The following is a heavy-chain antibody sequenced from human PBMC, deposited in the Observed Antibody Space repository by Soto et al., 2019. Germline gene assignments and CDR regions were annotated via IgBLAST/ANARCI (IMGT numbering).Heavy chain of an antibody. V-gene: IGHV4-39*01. CDR1: GGSISSSSYY. Sequence: PSETLSLTCTVSGGSISSSSYYWGWIRQPPGKGLEWIGSIYYSGSTYYNPTLKSRVTISVDTSKNQFSLKLSSVTAADTAVYYCATWYGSGSYNVFDYWGQGTLVTVSS. CDR2: IYYSGST. D-gene: IGHD3-10*01. CDR3: ATWYGSGSYNVFDY. J-gene: IGHJ4*02.